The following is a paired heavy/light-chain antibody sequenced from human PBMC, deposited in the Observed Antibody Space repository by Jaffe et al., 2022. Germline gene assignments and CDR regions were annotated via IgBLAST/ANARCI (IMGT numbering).Heavy chain of an antibody. CDR2: MTGNGGRT. CDR3: ARPAHGG. CDR1: GFTFSNFV. V-gene: IGHV3-23*01. Sequence: EVQLLESGGGLVQPGGSLRLSCAASGFTFSNFVMTWVRQAPGKGLECVSTMTGNGGRTYYADSVKGRFTISRDNSKNTLYLQMNSLRAEDTAVYYCARPAHGGWGQGTRVTVSA. D-gene: IGHD3-10*01. J-gene: IGHJ4*02.
Light chain of an antibody. J-gene: IGLJ2*01. CDR1: SSDIGGYNF. CDR2: DVT. V-gene: IGLV2-14*03. Sequence: QSALTQPASVSGSPGQSITISCTGTSSDIGGYNFVSWHQQHPGKDPKVVIYDVTNRPSGVSNRFSGSKSGNTASLTISGLQAEDEADYYCSSYTSNITLVFGGGTKLTVL. CDR3: SSYTSNITLV.